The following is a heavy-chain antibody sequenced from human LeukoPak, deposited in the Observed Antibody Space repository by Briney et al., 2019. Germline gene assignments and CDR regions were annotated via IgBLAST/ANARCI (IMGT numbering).Heavy chain of an antibody. D-gene: IGHD5-18*01. Sequence: GEPLKISCKGSGYSFTSYWISWVRQIPGKGLEGRGRIDPSDSYTNYSPSFQGHVTITADKSISTAYLHWSSLKASDTAIYYCATHRAEGIQLDSWGQGTLVTVSS. CDR2: IDPSDSYT. CDR1: GYSFTSYW. CDR3: ATHRAEGIQLDS. J-gene: IGHJ5*01. V-gene: IGHV5-10-1*01.